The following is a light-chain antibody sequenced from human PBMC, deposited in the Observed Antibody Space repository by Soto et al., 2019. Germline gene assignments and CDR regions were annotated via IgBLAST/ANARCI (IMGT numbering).Light chain of an antibody. CDR1: QGISNY. CDR2: AAS. V-gene: IGKV1-27*01. Sequence: DIQMTQSPASLSASVGDRVTITCRASQGISNYLAWYQQKPGKVPKLLIYAASTLQSGGPSRFSGSGSGTDFTLTISSLQPEDVATYYCEKDNGAPWTFGQGTKVEI. J-gene: IGKJ1*01. CDR3: EKDNGAPWT.